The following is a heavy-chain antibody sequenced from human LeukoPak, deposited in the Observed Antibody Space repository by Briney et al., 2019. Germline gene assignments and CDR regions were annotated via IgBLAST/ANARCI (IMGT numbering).Heavy chain of an antibody. D-gene: IGHD6-6*01. CDR3: ARDLMESSSSTPMYAFDI. CDR2: IISGDGNT. V-gene: IGHV1-3*01. Sequence: GASVKVSCTASGYTFSSYAMHWVRRAPGQRLEWMGWIISGDGNTKYSQKFQGKVTITRDTSASTGYMELSSLRSEDTAVYFCARDLMESSSSTPMYAFDIWGQGTMVTVSS. J-gene: IGHJ3*02. CDR1: GYTFSSYA.